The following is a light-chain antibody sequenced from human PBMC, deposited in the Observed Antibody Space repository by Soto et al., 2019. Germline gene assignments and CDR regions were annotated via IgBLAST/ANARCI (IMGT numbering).Light chain of an antibody. Sequence: EIVLIQSPATLSLSPGERATLSCRASQSVGSNLAWYQQNPGQAPRLLIFDASNRATGIPARFSGSGSGTDFTLTISDLEPADFGLYYCQQRLNWPPGFGQGTKVDIK. CDR3: QQRLNWPPG. J-gene: IGKJ1*01. CDR1: QSVGSN. V-gene: IGKV3-11*01. CDR2: DAS.